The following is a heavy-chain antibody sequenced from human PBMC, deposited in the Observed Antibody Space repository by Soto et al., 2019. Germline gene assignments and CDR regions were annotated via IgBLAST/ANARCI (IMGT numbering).Heavy chain of an antibody. CDR1: GYTFNIYG. J-gene: IGHJ4*01. D-gene: IGHD3-22*01. CDR2: ISAFNGKT. V-gene: IGHV1-18*01. CDR3: ARDRVPKSSGFFPFDY. Sequence: QIQLVQSGAEVKKPGASVKVSCKASGYTFNIYGINWVRQAPGQGLEWMGWISAFNGKTNYAQNVQGRVTMNTDTSTSTASVELRSLRSDDTAVYYLARDRVPKSSGFFPFDYWGHGTLVTVSS.